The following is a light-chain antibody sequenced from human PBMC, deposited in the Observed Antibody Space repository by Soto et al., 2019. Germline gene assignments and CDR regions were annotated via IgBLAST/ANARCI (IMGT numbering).Light chain of an antibody. CDR2: STS. Sequence: QSVLTQPPSASGTPGQIVAISCSGSSSNIGSNTVTWYQQLPGTAPKLLIYSTSQRSSGVPGRFSGSKSGASASLSISGLQSEDEADHYCEAWDDRLDVYVFGTGTKVTVL. CDR3: EAWDDRLDVYV. CDR1: SSNIGSNT. J-gene: IGLJ1*01. V-gene: IGLV1-44*01.